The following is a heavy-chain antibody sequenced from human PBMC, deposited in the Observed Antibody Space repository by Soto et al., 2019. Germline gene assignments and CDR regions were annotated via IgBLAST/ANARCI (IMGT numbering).Heavy chain of an antibody. CDR3: ARSGVYCISTSCYGPRGNWFDP. CDR1: GYTFTSYD. D-gene: IGHD2-2*01. CDR2: MNPNSGNT. V-gene: IGHV1-8*01. Sequence: GASVKVSCKASGYTFTSYDINWVRQATGQGLEWMGWMNPNSGNTGYAQKFQGRVTMTRNTSISTAYMELSSLRSEDTAVYYCARSGVYCISTSCYGPRGNWFDPWGQGTLVTVSS. J-gene: IGHJ5*02.